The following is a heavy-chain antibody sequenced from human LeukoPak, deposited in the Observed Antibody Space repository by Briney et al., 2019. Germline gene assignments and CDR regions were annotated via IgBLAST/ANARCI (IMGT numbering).Heavy chain of an antibody. CDR3: ARGDSRFLDSWVYY. D-gene: IGHD6-13*01. CDR2: INTDGSST. CDR1: GFTFSSYW. J-gene: IGHJ4*02. Sequence: PGGSLRLSCAASGFTFSSYWMHWVRQAPGKGLVWVSRINTDGSSTSYADSVKGRFTISRDNAKNTLYLQMNSLRAEDTAVYYCARGDSRFLDSWVYYWGQGTLVTVSS. V-gene: IGHV3-74*01.